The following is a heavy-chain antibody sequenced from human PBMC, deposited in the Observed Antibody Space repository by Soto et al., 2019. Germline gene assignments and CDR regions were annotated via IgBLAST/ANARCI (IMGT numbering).Heavy chain of an antibody. CDR1: GFTFSSYA. CDR2: ISGSGGST. Sequence: GGSLRLSCAAPGFTFSSYAMSWVRQAPGKGLEWVSAISGSGGSTYYADSVKGRFTISRDNSKNTLYLQMNSLRAEDTAVYYCAKDSGDFWSGYYPNSWGQGTLVTVSS. CDR3: AKDSGDFWSGYYPNS. J-gene: IGHJ4*02. V-gene: IGHV3-23*01. D-gene: IGHD3-3*01.